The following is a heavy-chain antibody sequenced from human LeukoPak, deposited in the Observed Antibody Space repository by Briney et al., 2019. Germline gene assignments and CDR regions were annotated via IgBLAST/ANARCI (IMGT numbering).Heavy chain of an antibody. CDR3: ARGLRYFVY. CDR1: GGSFSGYY. Sequence: PSETLSLTCAVYGGSFSGYYWSWIRQPPGKGLEWIGEINHSGSTNYNPSLKSRVPISVDTSKNQFSLKLSSVTAADTAVYYCARGLRYFVYWGQGTLVTVSS. J-gene: IGHJ4*02. D-gene: IGHD3-9*01. CDR2: INHSGST. V-gene: IGHV4-34*01.